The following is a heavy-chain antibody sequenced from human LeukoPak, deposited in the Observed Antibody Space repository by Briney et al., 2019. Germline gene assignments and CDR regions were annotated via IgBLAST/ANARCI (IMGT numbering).Heavy chain of an antibody. D-gene: IGHD2-15*01. Sequence: GGSLRLSCAASGFTFSSYSMNWVRQALGKGLEWVSSISSSSSYIYYADSVKGRFTISRDNAKNSLYLQMNSLRAEDTAVYYCARDHIIEHIVVVVAASPYYYYGMDVWGKGTTVTVSS. CDR2: ISSSSSYI. V-gene: IGHV3-21*01. J-gene: IGHJ6*04. CDR1: GFTFSSYS. CDR3: ARDHIIEHIVVVVAASPYYYYGMDV.